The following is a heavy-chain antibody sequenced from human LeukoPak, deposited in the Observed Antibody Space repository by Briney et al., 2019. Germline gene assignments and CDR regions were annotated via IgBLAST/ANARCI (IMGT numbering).Heavy chain of an antibody. CDR2: IYTSGST. J-gene: IGHJ4*02. Sequence: SETLSLTCTVSGGSISSYYWSWIRQPAGKGLDWIGRIYTSGSTNYNPSLKSRVTMSVDTSKHQFSLTLSSVTAADTAVDYCARDRAEHGGVDYSGQGTPVTASS. CDR1: GGSISSYY. D-gene: IGHD1/OR15-1a*01. V-gene: IGHV4-4*07. CDR3: ARDRAEHGGVDY.